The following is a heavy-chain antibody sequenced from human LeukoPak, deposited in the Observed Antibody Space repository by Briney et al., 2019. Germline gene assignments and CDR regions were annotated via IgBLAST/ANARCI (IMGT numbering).Heavy chain of an antibody. V-gene: IGHV3-48*03. J-gene: IGHJ4*02. CDR1: GFTFSSYE. Sequence: PGGTLRLSRAASGFTFSSYEMNWVRQAPGNGLEWVSYISRSANTIYYADSVKGRFTISRDNAKNSLYLQMNSLRAEDTAVYYRATRGYYYDSGGYSYFDYWGQGTLVTVSS. CDR2: ISRSANTI. CDR3: ATRGYYYDSGGYSYFDY. D-gene: IGHD3-22*01.